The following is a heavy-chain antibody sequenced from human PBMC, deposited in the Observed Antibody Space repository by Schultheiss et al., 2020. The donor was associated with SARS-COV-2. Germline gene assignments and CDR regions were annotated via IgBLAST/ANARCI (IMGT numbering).Heavy chain of an antibody. CDR3: ARGSGIYDFWSGYPYQYYGMDV. Sequence: GGSLRLSCAASGFTFSSNGMYWVRQAPGKGLEWVAVIWYDGSNKYYADSVKGRFTISRDNSKNTLYLQMNSLRAEDTAVYYCARGSGIYDFWSGYPYQYYGMDVWGQGTTVTVSS. V-gene: IGHV3-33*01. CDR2: IWYDGSNK. D-gene: IGHD3-3*01. CDR1: GFTFSSNG. J-gene: IGHJ6*02.